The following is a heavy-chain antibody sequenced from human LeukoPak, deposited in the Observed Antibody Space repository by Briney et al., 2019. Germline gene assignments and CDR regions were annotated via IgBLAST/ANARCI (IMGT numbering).Heavy chain of an antibody. CDR2: ISLYNGNT. J-gene: IGHJ5*02. V-gene: IGHV1-18*01. Sequence: GASVKVSCKASGYTFTSYGISWVRQAPGQGLEWMGGISLYNGNTNYAQKLQGRVTMTTDTSTSTAYMELRSLRSDDTAVCYCARVVYCSSTSCEVSRQYNWFDPWGQGTLVTVSS. CDR3: ARVVYCSSTSCEVSRQYNWFDP. CDR1: GYTFTSYG. D-gene: IGHD2-2*01.